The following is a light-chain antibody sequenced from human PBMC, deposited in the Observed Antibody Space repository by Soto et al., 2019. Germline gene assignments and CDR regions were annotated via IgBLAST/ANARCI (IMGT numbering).Light chain of an antibody. V-gene: IGLV2-14*01. CDR1: SNDVGGYDY. J-gene: IGLJ3*02. CDR3: ASFTTSSTWV. CDR2: EVT. Sequence: QSALTQPASLSGSLGQSITISCTGTSNDVGGYDYVSWYQQHPCKAPKVMIYEVTNRPSGVSNRFSGSKSGNTASLTISGLQAEDEAEYYCASFTTSSTWVFGGGTKLTVL.